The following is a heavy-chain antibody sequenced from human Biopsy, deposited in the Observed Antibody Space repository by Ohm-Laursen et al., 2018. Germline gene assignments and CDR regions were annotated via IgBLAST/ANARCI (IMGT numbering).Heavy chain of an antibody. J-gene: IGHJ6*02. CDR2: ISETSSHI. V-gene: IGHV3-21*01. Sequence: SLRLSCTASGFTLSSYSMNWVRQASGKGLEWISYISETSSHIYDADSVKGQFTVSRDNAKNSLYLQLNSLRAEDTAVYYCARDSRRTAREGGMDVWGQGTTVTVSS. CDR1: GFTLSSYS. CDR3: ARDSRRTAREGGMDV. D-gene: IGHD6-6*01.